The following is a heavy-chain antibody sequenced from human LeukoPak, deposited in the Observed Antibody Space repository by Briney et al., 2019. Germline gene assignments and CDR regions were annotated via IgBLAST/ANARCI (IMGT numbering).Heavy chain of an antibody. Sequence: ALVKVSCTASGYTFTGYYMHWVRQAPGQGLEWMGWINPNSGGTNYAQTFQGRVTMTRDTSTSTAYMELSRLRSDDTAVYYCARDMEAAAGTAGAAAWGQGTLVTVSS. CDR3: ARDMEAAAGTAGAAA. V-gene: IGHV1-2*02. J-gene: IGHJ5*02. CDR1: GYTFTGYY. D-gene: IGHD6-13*01. CDR2: INPNSGGT.